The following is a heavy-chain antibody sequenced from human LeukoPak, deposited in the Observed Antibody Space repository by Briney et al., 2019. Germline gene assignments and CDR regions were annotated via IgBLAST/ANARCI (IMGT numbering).Heavy chain of an antibody. V-gene: IGHV3-73*01. D-gene: IGHD3-22*01. J-gene: IGHJ4*02. CDR3: TSDPSNYYDPRFDY. Sequence: GGSLRLSCAASGFIFSGSAIHWVRQASGKGLEWVGRIRSKANSYATAYAAPVKGRFTISREDSKNTAYLQMNSLKTEDTAIYYCTSDPSNYYDPRFDYWGQGAPVTVSS. CDR2: IRSKANSYAT. CDR1: GFIFSGSA.